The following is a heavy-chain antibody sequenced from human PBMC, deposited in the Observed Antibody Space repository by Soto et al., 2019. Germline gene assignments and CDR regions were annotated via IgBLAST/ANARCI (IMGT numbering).Heavy chain of an antibody. V-gene: IGHV1-18*04. Sequence: QDQLVQSGAEVKKPGASVKDSCKASVFTSSGISWVRQAPGQRLEWMGWISTHNGNTIYAQKFQGRVIMTMDTSTTTVYMELRSLRPDDTAVYLCAREGILGLFDAYDLWGQGTMVTVSS. CDR3: AREGILGLFDAYDL. CDR2: ISTHNGNT. CDR1: VFTSSG. J-gene: IGHJ3*01. D-gene: IGHD3-3*01.